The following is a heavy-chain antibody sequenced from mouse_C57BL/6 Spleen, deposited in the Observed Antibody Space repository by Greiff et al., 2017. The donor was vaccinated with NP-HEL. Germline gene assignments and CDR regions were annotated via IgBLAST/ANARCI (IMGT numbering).Heavy chain of an antibody. V-gene: IGHV5-17*01. CDR3: ARNGNFFMDY. J-gene: IGHJ4*01. CDR1: GFTFSDYG. D-gene: IGHD2-1*01. Sequence: EVMLVESGGGLVKPGGSLKLSCAASGFTFSDYGMHWVRQAPEKGLEWVAYISSGSSTIYYAAPVQGRFSISRDNAKNTLFLQMTSLRSEDTAMYYCARNGNFFMDYWGQGTSVTVSS. CDR2: ISSGSSTI.